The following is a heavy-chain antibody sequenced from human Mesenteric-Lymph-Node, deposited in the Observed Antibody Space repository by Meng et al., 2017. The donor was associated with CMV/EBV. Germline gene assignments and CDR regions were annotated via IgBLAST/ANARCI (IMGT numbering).Heavy chain of an antibody. CDR3: TMWDRRRGGFDY. Sequence: GESLKISCAASGFTVSSNYMSWVRQAPGKGLEWVSVIYSGGSTYYVDSVKGRFTISRDDDTNTIYLQMNSLRLDDSAVYYCTMWDRRRGGFDYWGQGTLVTVSS. D-gene: IGHD1-26*01. V-gene: IGHV3-53*01. CDR1: GFTVSSNY. J-gene: IGHJ4*02. CDR2: IYSGGST.